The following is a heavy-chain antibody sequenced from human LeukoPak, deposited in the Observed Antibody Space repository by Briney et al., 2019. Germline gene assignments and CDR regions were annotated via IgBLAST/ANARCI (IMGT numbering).Heavy chain of an antibody. D-gene: IGHD1-1*01. V-gene: IGHV3-23*01. J-gene: IGHJ4*02. CDR3: ARELDCLDY. CDR2: ISGSGGST. Sequence: GGTLRLSCAASGFTFSSYGMSWVRQAPGKGLEWVSAISGSGGSTYYADSVKGRFTISRDNSKNTLYLQMNSLRGEDTAVYYCARELDCLDYWGQGTLVTVSS. CDR1: GFTFSSYG.